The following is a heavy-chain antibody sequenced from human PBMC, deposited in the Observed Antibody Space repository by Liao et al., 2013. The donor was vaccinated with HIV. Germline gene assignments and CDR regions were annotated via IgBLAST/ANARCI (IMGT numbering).Heavy chain of an antibody. CDR2: VFVSGST. CDR3: ARGYSSGWPMYYYYYYMDV. Sequence: QVKLQESGPGLVKPSETLSLTCTVSGGPVSSYYWSWIRQPAGKGLEWIGRVFVSGSTDYKPSLQSRVSMSIDASKNQVSLKLTSVTAADTAVYYCARGYSSGWPMYYYYYYMDVWGKGTTVIVS. V-gene: IGHV4-4*07. J-gene: IGHJ6*03. CDR1: GGPVSSYY. D-gene: IGHD6-19*01.